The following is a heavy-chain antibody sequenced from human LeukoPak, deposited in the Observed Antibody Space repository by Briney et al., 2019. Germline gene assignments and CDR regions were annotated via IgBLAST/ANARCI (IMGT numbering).Heavy chain of an antibody. CDR3: AELGWDSSGYRFDY. J-gene: IGHJ4*02. Sequence: GGSLRLSCAAVGFTFNNYAMSWVRRAPGKGLEWVSTISGSGGSTYYADSVKGRFTIYRDNSKNTLYLQMNSLRAEDTDVYYCAELGWDSSGYRFDYWGQGTLVTVSS. CDR1: GFTFNNYA. V-gene: IGHV3-23*01. D-gene: IGHD3-22*01. CDR2: ISGSGGST.